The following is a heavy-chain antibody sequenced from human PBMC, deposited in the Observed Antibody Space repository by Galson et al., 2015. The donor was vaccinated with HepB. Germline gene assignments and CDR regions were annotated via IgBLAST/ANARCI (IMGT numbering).Heavy chain of an antibody. Sequence: SLRLSCAASGFTFSSYSMNWVRQAPGKGLEWVSYISSSSSTIYYADSVKGRFTISRDNAKNSLYLQMNSLRSEDTAVYYCARDLVSETGAFDIWGQGTMVTVSS. V-gene: IGHV3-48*01. J-gene: IGHJ3*02. CDR3: ARDLVSETGAFDI. CDR1: GFTFSSYS. D-gene: IGHD5/OR15-5a*01. CDR2: ISSSSSTI.